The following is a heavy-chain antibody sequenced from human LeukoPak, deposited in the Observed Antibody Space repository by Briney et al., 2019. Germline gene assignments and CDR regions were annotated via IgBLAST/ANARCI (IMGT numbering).Heavy chain of an antibody. J-gene: IGHJ3*02. V-gene: IGHV4-4*07. CDR3: ARENLGYCSGGSCYGAFDI. D-gene: IGHD2-15*01. Sequence: PAETLSLTCTVSGVSFSNYYWSWIRQPPGKGLEWIGRIYSSGSTNYNPSLKSRVTMSVDTSNNQFSLKLTSVTAADTAVYYCARENLGYCSGGSCYGAFDIWGQGTMVTVSS. CDR2: IYSSGST. CDR1: GVSFSNYY.